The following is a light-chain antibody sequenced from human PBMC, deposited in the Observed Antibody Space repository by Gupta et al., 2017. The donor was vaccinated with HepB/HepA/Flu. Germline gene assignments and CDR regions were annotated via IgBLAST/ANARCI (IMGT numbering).Light chain of an antibody. Sequence: DVVLTQSPLSLPVTLGQPASISCRSSQSLVFSDGNTFLHWFQQRPGQSPRRLLYQVSKRDSGVPERFSGSGSGTDFTLRISRVEAEEVAMSYCVQGTHWPTFGGGTKVEIK. CDR1: QSLVFSDGNTF. V-gene: IGKV2-30*01. CDR3: VQGTHWPT. J-gene: IGKJ4*01. CDR2: QVS.